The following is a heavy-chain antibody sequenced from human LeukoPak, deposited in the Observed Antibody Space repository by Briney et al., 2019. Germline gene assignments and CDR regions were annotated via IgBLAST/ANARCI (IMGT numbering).Heavy chain of an antibody. Sequence: ASVKVSCKVSGYTLTELSMHWVRQAPGKGLEWMGGFDPEDGETIYAQKFQGRVTMTEDTSTDTAYMELSSLRSEDTAVYYCAGYYSSGRASRQAYYYYYGMDVWAKGPRSPSP. CDR2: FDPEDGET. CDR1: GYTLTELS. V-gene: IGHV1-24*01. CDR3: AGYYSSGRASRQAYYYYYGMDV. D-gene: IGHD3-10*01. J-gene: IGHJ6*02.